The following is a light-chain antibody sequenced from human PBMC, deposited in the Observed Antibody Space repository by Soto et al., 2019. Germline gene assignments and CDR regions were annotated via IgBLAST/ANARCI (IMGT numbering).Light chain of an antibody. V-gene: IGLV2-23*02. J-gene: IGLJ1*01. Sequence: QSALTQPASVSGSPGQSITISCTGTSNDVGRYNLVSWYQQHPGKAPKLMIFEVNKRPSGVSNRFSGSKSGNTASLTISGLKVEDEADYYCCSSGGSPTDVFGTGTKVTVL. CDR1: SNDVGRYNL. CDR2: EVN. CDR3: CSSGGSPTDV.